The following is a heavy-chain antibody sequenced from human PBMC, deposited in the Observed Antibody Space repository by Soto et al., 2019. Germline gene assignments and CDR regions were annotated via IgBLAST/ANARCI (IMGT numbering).Heavy chain of an antibody. CDR1: GGSISSGGYY. D-gene: IGHD6-19*01. V-gene: IGHV4-31*03. CDR3: ARWGYSNEPMVAVAAPFDY. Sequence: LSLTCTVSGGSISSGGYYWSWIRQHPGKGLEWIGYIYYSGSTYYNPSLKSRVTISVDTSKNQFSLKLSSVTVADTAVYYCARWGYSNEPMVAVAAPFDYWGQGTLVTVSS. CDR2: IYYSGST. J-gene: IGHJ4*02.